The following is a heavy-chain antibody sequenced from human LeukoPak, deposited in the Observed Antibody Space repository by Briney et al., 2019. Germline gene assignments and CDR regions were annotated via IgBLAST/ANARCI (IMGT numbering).Heavy chain of an antibody. CDR3: VRDLGVDTTMIFFDY. V-gene: IGHV1-18*01. CDR2: SSAYNGNT. CDR1: GYTFTSFG. Sequence: ASVKVSCKASGYTFTSFGISWVRQAPGQGLEWMGWSSAYNGNTIYAQKVQGRVTMTTDTSTSTAHMELRSLRSDDTAVYYCVRDLGVDTTMIFFDYWGQGTLVTVSS. J-gene: IGHJ4*02. D-gene: IGHD5-18*01.